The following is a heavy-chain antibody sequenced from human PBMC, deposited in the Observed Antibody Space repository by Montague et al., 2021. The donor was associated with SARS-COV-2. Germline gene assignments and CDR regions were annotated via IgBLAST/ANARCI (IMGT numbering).Heavy chain of an antibody. V-gene: IGHV4-34*01. CDR3: AIGARQGYVFRLGSFDS. CDR2: INHSGST. Sequence: SETLSLTCAVYGGSFSGYYWNWIRQPPGKGLEWIGEINHSGSTNYNPSLKSRVTMSVDTSKNQFSLNLSSVTAADTAVYYCAIGARQGYVFRLGSFDSWGQGTLVTVSS. CDR1: GGSFSGYY. J-gene: IGHJ4*02. D-gene: IGHD3/OR15-3a*01.